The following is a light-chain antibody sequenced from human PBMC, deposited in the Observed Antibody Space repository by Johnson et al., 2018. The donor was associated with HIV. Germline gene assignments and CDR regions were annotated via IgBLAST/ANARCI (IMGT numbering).Light chain of an antibody. J-gene: IGLJ1*01. CDR1: SSNIGRNY. Sequence: QSVLTQPPSVSAAPGQKVTISCSGSSSNIGRNYVSWYQQLPGTAPKLLIFDNYKRPSGIPDRFSGSKSGASATLGITGLQAGDEADYYCGTWDNSLSIGYVFGTGTKVTVL. V-gene: IGLV1-51*01. CDR2: DNY. CDR3: GTWDNSLSIGYV.